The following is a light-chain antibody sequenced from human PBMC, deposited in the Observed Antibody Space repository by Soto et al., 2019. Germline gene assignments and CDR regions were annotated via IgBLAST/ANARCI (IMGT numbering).Light chain of an antibody. CDR2: NVN. V-gene: IGLV2-14*01. Sequence: QSALTQPASVSGSPGQSITISCIGTSSDVGGYNYVSWYQQHPDKAPKLVIYNVNNRPSGVSDRFSGSKSGNTASLIISGLQAEDEADYYCSSYTSISTVVFGGGTQLTV. CDR3: SSYTSISTVV. CDR1: SSDVGGYNY. J-gene: IGLJ2*01.